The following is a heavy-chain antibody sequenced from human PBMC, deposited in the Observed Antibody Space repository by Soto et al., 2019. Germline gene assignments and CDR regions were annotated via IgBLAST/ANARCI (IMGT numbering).Heavy chain of an antibody. CDR2: IIPMFPTT. J-gene: IGHJ4*02. CDR1: GGSFSRNA. D-gene: IGHD3-22*01. Sequence: ASVKVSCKASGGSFSRNAIHWVRQAPGQGLEWMGGIIPMFPTTNYAQKFKGRVTITADESTTTAFMELRSLRSEDTAIYYCARDGYSADYGXWGQGTLVTVSX. V-gene: IGHV1-69*13. CDR3: ARDGYSADYGX.